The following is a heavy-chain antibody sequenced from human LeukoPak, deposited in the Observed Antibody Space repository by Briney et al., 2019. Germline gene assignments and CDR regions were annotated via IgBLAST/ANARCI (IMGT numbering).Heavy chain of an antibody. CDR3: VSLHPYDIYV. J-gene: IGHJ6*02. CDR1: GGSISSYY. CDR2: IYYSGST. Sequence: SETLSLTCTVSGGSISSYYWSWIRQPPGKGLDWIGYIYYSGSTNYNPSLKRRVTISVDTSKNQFSLKLSSVTAAGTAVYCCVSLHPYDIYVWVQRTTVTVSS. V-gene: IGHV4-59*08.